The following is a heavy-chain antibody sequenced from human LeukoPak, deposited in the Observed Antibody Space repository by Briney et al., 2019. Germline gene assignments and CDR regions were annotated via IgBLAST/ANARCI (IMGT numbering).Heavy chain of an antibody. CDR3: ARDYGGNSVGDAFDI. CDR1: GYTFTGYY. CDR2: INPNSGGT. D-gene: IGHD4-23*01. Sequence: ASVKVSCKASGYTFTGYYIHWVRLAPGQGLEWMGWINPNSGGTNYAQKVQGRVTMTTDTSTSTAYMELRSLRSDDTAVYYCARDYGGNSVGDAFDIWGQGTMVTVSS. V-gene: IGHV1-2*02. J-gene: IGHJ3*02.